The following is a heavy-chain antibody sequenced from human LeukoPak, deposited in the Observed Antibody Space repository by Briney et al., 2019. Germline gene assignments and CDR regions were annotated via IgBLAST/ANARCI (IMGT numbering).Heavy chain of an antibody. V-gene: IGHV3-7*01. CDR2: IKQDEVEE. J-gene: IGHJ4*02. D-gene: IGHD3-10*01. CDR3: ASGSAYYGSGSRLDY. CDR1: GFPFHNYW. Sequence: PGGSPRLSCVASGFPFHNYWMTWVRQAPGKGLEWVANIKQDEVEEFYVDSVKGRFTISRDNAKNTLYLQMNSLRADDTAIYYCASGSAYYGSGSRLDYWGQGTLVTVSS.